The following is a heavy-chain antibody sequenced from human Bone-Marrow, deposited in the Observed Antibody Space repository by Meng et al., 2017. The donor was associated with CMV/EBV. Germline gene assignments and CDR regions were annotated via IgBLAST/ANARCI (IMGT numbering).Heavy chain of an antibody. D-gene: IGHD6-13*01. Sequence: SLKISCAASGFAFDDYAMHWVRQAPGKGLEWVSGIGWICGSIGHADSVKGRFTISRDNPKNAPYLQMNSLRAWDTAVYYGAKANRALAAAPPFSDPWGQGTLVTVSS. CDR3: AKANRALAAAPPFSDP. CDR2: IGWICGSI. CDR1: GFAFDDYA. V-gene: IGHV3-9*01. J-gene: IGHJ5*02.